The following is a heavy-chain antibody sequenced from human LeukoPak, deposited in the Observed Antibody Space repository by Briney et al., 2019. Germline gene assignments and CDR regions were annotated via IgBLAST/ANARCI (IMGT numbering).Heavy chain of an antibody. CDR2: IDNAGSIT. Sequence: GGSLRLSCAASGFTFSNYWIHWVRQAPGKGLVWVSRIDNAGSITTYADSVKGRFTISRDNAENTLYLQMNSLRAEDTAVYYCARESIDYWGQGTLVTVSS. V-gene: IGHV3-74*03. J-gene: IGHJ4*02. CDR1: GFTFSNYW. CDR3: ARESIDY.